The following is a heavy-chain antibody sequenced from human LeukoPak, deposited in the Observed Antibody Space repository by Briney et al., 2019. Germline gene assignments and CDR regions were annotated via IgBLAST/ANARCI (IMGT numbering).Heavy chain of an antibody. CDR1: GYTVTSYY. V-gene: IGHV1-69*13. Sequence: ASVKVSCKASGYTVTSYYMHWVRQAPGQGLEWMGGIIPIFGTANYAQKFQGRVTITADESTSTAYLELSGLRSEDTAVYYCAKGSSYFDYWGQGTLVTVSS. J-gene: IGHJ4*02. CDR2: IIPIFGTA. CDR3: AKGSSYFDY.